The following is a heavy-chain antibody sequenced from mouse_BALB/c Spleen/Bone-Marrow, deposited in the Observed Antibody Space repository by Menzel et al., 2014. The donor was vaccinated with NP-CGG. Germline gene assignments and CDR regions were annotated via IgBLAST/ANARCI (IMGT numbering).Heavy chain of an antibody. V-gene: IGHV1S34*01. CDR1: GYSFTGYY. D-gene: IGHD2-4*01. J-gene: IGHJ3*01. CDR3: ASPIYYDSWFAY. CDR2: ISCYNGAT. Sequence: LVKTGASVKISCKASGYSFTGYYIHWVKQSHGKSLEWIGYISCYNGATSYNQKFKGKATFTVDTSSSTAYVQFNSLTFEDSAVYYCASPIYYDSWFAYWGQGTLVTVSA.